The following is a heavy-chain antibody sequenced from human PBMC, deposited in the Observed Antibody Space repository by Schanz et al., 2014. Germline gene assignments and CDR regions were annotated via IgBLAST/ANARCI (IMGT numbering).Heavy chain of an antibody. J-gene: IGHJ4*02. V-gene: IGHV1-69*09. CDR3: ASSGAGYSSSWDFDY. CDR1: GYTFTSYD. CDR2: IIPILGIA. Sequence: QVQLIQSGAEVKKPGASVKVSCTASGYTFTSYDINWVRQAPGQGLEWLGWIIPILGIANYAQKFQGRVTITADKSTFTAYMDVSSLRSEDTAVYYCASSGAGYSSSWDFDYWGQGTLVTVSS. D-gene: IGHD6-13*01.